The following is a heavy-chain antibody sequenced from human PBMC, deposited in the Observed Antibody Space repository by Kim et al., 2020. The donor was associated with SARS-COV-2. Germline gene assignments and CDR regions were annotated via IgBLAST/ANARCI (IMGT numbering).Heavy chain of an antibody. J-gene: IGHJ4*02. CDR3: ARGRKTWGASSGYLSY. Sequence: SETLSLTCAVYGGSFSGYYWSWIRQPPGKGLEWIGEINHSGSTNYNPSLKSRVTISVDTSKNQFSLKLSSVTAADTAVYYCARGRKTWGASSGYLSYWGQGTLVTVSS. CDR1: GGSFSGYY. CDR2: INHSGST. D-gene: IGHD3-22*01. V-gene: IGHV4-34*01.